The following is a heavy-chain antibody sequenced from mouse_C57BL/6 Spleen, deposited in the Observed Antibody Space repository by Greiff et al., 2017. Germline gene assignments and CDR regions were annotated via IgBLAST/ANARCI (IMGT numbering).Heavy chain of an antibody. Sequence: VQLQQSGAELVKPGASVKMSCKASGYTFTSYWITWVKQRPGQGLEWIGDIYPGSGSTNYNEKFKSKATLTVDTSSSTAYMQLSSLTSEDSAVYYCARRGYYGRDYFAMDYWGQGTSVTVSS. J-gene: IGHJ4*01. CDR3: ARRGYYGRDYFAMDY. CDR1: GYTFTSYW. V-gene: IGHV1-55*01. D-gene: IGHD1-1*01. CDR2: IYPGSGST.